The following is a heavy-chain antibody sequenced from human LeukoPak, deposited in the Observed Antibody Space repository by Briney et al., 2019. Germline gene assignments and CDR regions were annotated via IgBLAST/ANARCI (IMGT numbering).Heavy chain of an antibody. J-gene: IGHJ4*02. D-gene: IGHD3-16*01. V-gene: IGHV4-34*01. CDR2: INHSGST. CDR3: ARAVGQYSDY. Sequence: SETLSLTCTVSGGSISSYYWSWIRQPPGKGLEWIGEINHSGSTNYNPSLKSRVTISVDTSKNQFSLKLSSVTAADTAVYYCARAVGQYSDYWGQGTLVTVSS. CDR1: GGSISSYY.